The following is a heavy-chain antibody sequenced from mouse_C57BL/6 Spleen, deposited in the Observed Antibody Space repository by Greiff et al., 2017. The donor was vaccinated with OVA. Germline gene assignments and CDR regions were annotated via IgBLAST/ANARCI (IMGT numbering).Heavy chain of an antibody. CDR1: GYSITSGYY. V-gene: IGHV3-6*01. CDR3: ARETGTGY. Sequence: VQLQQSGPGLVKPSQSLSLTCSVTGYSITSGYYWNWIRQFPGNKLEWMGYISYDGSNNYNPSLKNRISITRDTSKNQFFLKLNSVTTEDTATYYCARETGTGYWGQGTLVTVSA. CDR2: ISYDGSN. D-gene: IGHD4-1*01. J-gene: IGHJ3*01.